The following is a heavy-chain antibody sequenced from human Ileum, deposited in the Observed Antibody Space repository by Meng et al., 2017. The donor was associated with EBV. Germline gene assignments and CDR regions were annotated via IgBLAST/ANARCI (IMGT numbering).Heavy chain of an antibody. J-gene: IGHJ4*02. CDR1: GYKFDDYT. Sequence: VKLGQSGADMKKPGASVEISCKASGYKFDDYTIQWLRQAPGQRLEWLGWINPGIGSTYDTKTIRGRLTITMDTSASTVYMRLTSLTSEDTAVYYCAREEGGRFDSWGQGTLVTVSS. D-gene: IGHD2-15*01. CDR3: AREEGGRFDS. V-gene: IGHV1-3*01. CDR2: INPGIGST.